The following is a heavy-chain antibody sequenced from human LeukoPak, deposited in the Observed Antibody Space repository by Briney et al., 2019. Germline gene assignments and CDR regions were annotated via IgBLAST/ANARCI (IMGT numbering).Heavy chain of an antibody. CDR2: IWYDGSNK. CDR1: GFTFSSYG. D-gene: IGHD2-15*01. Sequence: GGSLRLSCAASGFTFSSYGMHWVRQAPGKGLEWVAVIWYDGSNKHYADSVKGRFTISRDNSKNTLYLQMNSLRAEDTAVYYCARDWCSGGSCYPEYFQHWGQGTLVTVSS. CDR3: ARDWCSGGSCYPEYFQH. V-gene: IGHV3-33*01. J-gene: IGHJ1*01.